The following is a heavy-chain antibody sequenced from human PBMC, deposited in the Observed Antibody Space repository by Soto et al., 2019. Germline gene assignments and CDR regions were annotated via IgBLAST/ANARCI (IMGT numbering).Heavy chain of an antibody. CDR2: ISSSSYI. J-gene: IGHJ4*02. V-gene: IGHV3-21*01. D-gene: IGHD1-26*01. Sequence: GGSLRLSCAASGFTFSSYSMNWVRQAPGKGLEWVSSISSSSYIYYADSVKGRFTISRDNAKNSLYLQMNSLRAEDTAVYYCARDLIVGATTPSSFDYWGQGTLVTVSS. CDR1: GFTFSSYS. CDR3: ARDLIVGATTPSSFDY.